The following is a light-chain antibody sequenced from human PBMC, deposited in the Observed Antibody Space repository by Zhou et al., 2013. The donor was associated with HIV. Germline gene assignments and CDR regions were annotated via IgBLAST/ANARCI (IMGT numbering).Light chain of an antibody. CDR2: EVD. CDR3: SSFTSSNTLV. CDR1: SSDVGTYNL. J-gene: IGLJ2*01. Sequence: QSALTQPASVSGSPGQSITISCTGTSSDVGTYNLVSWYQHHPDKAPKLMIFEVDKRPSGVSHRFSASKSGNTASLTISGLQPDDEADYYCSSFTSSNTLVFGGGTKLTVL. V-gene: IGLV2-14*02.